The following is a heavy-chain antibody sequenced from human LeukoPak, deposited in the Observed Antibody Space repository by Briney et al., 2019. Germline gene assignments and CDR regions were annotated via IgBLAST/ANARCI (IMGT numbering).Heavy chain of an antibody. V-gene: IGHV4-34*01. CDR3: ARGADEMATTDY. J-gene: IGHJ4*02. CDR2: INHSGST. D-gene: IGHD5-24*01. CDR1: GGSFSGYY. Sequence: SETLSLTCAVYGGSFSGYYWSWIRQPPGKGLEWIGDINHSGSTNYNPSLKSRVTISVDTSKNQFSLKLSSVTAADTAMYYCARGADEMATTDYWGQGTLVTVSS.